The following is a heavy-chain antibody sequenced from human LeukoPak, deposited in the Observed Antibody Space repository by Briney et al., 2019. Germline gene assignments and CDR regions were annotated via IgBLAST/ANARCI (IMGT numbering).Heavy chain of an antibody. D-gene: IGHD3-3*01. V-gene: IGHV3-15*04. Sequence: ESESDGGTRDYAAPVKGRFTISRDDSRNTLYLQMNSLKTEDTAVYYCTGDKYYDLWGTYYSASGGDDYWGQGTPVTVSS. J-gene: IGHJ4*02. CDR2: ESESDGGTR. CDR3: TGDKYYDLWGTYYSASGGDDY.